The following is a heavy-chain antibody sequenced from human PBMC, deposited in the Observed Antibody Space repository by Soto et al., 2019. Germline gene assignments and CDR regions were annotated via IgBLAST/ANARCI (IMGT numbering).Heavy chain of an antibody. J-gene: IGHJ5*02. V-gene: IGHV3-30*18. CDR1: GFSLSSSG. CDR2: SSFDGTQQ. D-gene: IGHD6-13*01. Sequence: GGSLSLSCTASGFSLSSSGMHWVRRAPGKGLEWLAVSSFDGTQQFYGDSAKGRFTVSRDNSNNTLYLEMNSLRTEDTAVYYCAKQLRGSGWYRLGSWGPGTTVTVSS. CDR3: AKQLRGSGWYRLGS.